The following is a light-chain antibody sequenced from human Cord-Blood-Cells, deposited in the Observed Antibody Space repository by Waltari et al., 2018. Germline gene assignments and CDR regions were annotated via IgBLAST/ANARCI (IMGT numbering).Light chain of an antibody. J-gene: IGLJ2*01. Sequence: QSALTQPPSASGSPGQSVTISCTGTSRDVGGYNYVSWYQQHPGKAPKLMIYEVSNRPSGVPDRFSGSKSGNTASLTVSGLQAEEEADYYCSSYAGSNNLVFGGGTKLTVL. V-gene: IGLV2-8*01. CDR2: EVS. CDR1: SRDVGGYNY. CDR3: SSYAGSNNLV.